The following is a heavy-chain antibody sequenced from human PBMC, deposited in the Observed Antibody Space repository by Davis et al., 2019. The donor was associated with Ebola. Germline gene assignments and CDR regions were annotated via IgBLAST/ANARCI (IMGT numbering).Heavy chain of an antibody. CDR2: INPNSGST. V-gene: IGHV1-2*02. D-gene: IGHD3-16*02. CDR1: GYTFTGYY. J-gene: IGHJ4*02. Sequence: ASVKVSCKASGYTFTGYYMHWVRQAPGQGLEWMGWINPNSGSTNYAQKFQGRVTMTRDTSISTAYMELSRLRSDDTAVYYCARDRRLRLGELSSDFDYWGQGTLVTVSS. CDR3: ARDRRLRLGELSSDFDY.